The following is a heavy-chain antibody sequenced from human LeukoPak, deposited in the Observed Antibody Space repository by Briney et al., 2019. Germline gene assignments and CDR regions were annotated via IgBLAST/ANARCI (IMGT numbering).Heavy chain of an antibody. V-gene: IGHV3-48*04. CDR2: ISRSSSII. D-gene: IGHD2-2*02. Sequence: GGSLRLSCAASGFTFSSYSMNWVRQAPGKGLEWVSYISRSSSIIYYADSVKGRFTISRDNAKDSLYLQMNSLRAEDTAVYYCARCSSTSCYKAFDIWGQGTMVTVSS. J-gene: IGHJ3*02. CDR1: GFTFSSYS. CDR3: ARCSSTSCYKAFDI.